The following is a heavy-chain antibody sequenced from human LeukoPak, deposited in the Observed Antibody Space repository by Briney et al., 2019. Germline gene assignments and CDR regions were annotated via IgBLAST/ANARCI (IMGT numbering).Heavy chain of an antibody. Sequence: PGGSLRLSCGASGFTFSSYAMSWVRQAPGKGLEWVSAISGSGGSTYYADSVKGRFTISRDNSKNTLYLQMNSLRAEDTAVYYCGQGVSSGYYYSHLDYWGQGTLVTVSS. CDR3: GQGVSSGYYYSHLDY. D-gene: IGHD3-22*01. CDR2: ISGSGGST. J-gene: IGHJ4*02. V-gene: IGHV3-23*01. CDR1: GFTFSSYA.